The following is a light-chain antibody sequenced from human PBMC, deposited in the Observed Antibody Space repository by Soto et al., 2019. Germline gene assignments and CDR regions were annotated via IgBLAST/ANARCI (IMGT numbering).Light chain of an antibody. Sequence: QSALTQPPSASGTPGQRVTISCSGSSSNIGSNYVYWYQQLPGTAPKLLIYRNNQRPSGVPDRFSGSKSGTSASLAISGLRSEDYSDYYCAAWDDSLSGDVFGTGTNLTVL. J-gene: IGLJ1*01. V-gene: IGLV1-47*01. CDR1: SSNIGSNY. CDR2: RNN. CDR3: AAWDDSLSGDV.